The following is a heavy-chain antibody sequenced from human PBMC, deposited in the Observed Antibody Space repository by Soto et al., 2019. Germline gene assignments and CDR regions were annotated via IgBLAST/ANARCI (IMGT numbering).Heavy chain of an antibody. V-gene: IGHV3-53*01. CDR2: LYSGGTT. Sequence: GGSLRLSCAASGLGVSNNYLSWVRQPPGKXLEWVSVLYSGGTTYYADSVKGRFTISRDNSKNTLYLQMNSLRAEDTAVYYCAREDRRRDGRDYYYYYGMDVWGQGTTVTVSS. CDR3: AREDRRRDGRDYYYYYGMDV. CDR1: GLGVSNNY. J-gene: IGHJ6*02.